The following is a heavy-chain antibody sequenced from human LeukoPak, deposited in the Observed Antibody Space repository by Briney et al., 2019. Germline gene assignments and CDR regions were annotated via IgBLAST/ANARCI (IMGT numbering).Heavy chain of an antibody. V-gene: IGHV3-30*04. Sequence: PGRSLRLSCAASGFTFSSYAMRWVRQAPGKGLEWVAVISYDGSNKYYADSVKGRFTISRDNSKNTLYLQMNSLRAEDTAVYYCARGGPNYYDSSGYYYGDYWGQGTLVTVSS. CDR2: ISYDGSNK. CDR1: GFTFSSYA. D-gene: IGHD3-22*01. J-gene: IGHJ4*02. CDR3: ARGGPNYYDSSGYYYGDY.